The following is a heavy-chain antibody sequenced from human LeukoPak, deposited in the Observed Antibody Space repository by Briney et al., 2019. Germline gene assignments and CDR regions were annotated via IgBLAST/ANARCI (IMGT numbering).Heavy chain of an antibody. CDR1: GFTFSSYA. Sequence: GGSLRLSCAASGFTFSSYAMHWVRQAPGKGLGWVAVISYDGSNKYYADSVKGRFTISRDNSKNTLYLQMNSLRAEDTAVYYCARDLDYDSSGYYYWGQGTLVTVSS. V-gene: IGHV3-30-3*01. D-gene: IGHD3-22*01. CDR2: ISYDGSNK. CDR3: ARDLDYDSSGYYY. J-gene: IGHJ4*02.